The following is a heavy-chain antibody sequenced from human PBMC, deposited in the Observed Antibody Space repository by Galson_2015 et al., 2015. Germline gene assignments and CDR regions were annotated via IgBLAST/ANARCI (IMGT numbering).Heavy chain of an antibody. D-gene: IGHD3-22*01. V-gene: IGHV3-30*14. J-gene: IGHJ4*02. CDR3: ARDGVSRDYYSYFDY. Sequence: SLRLSCAASGFTFSSYAMHWVRQAPGEGLEWVADVSSDGSNKYYADSVKGRFTISRDNSKNTLYLQMNSLRAEDTAVYFCARDGVSRDYYSYFDYWGQGTLVTVSS. CDR1: GFTFSSYA. CDR2: VSSDGSNK.